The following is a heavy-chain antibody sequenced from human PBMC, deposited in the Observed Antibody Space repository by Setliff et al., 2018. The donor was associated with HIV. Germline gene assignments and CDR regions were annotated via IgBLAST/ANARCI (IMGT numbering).Heavy chain of an antibody. Sequence: GESLKISCKGSGYSFTNYWIGWVRQMPGKGLEWMGIIHPGDSDTRYSPSFQGQVTISADKSISTAYLHMNSLKIEDTAVYFCTTTDPYYYDSSGYYKPRYYYYLDVWGKGTTVTVSS. CDR1: GYSFTNYW. CDR3: TTTDPYYYDSSGYYKPRYYYYLDV. J-gene: IGHJ6*03. CDR2: IHPGDSDT. D-gene: IGHD3-22*01. V-gene: IGHV5-51*01.